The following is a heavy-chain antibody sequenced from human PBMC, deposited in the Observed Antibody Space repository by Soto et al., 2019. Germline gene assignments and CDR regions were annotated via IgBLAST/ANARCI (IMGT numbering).Heavy chain of an antibody. CDR2: ISGSGGST. V-gene: IGHV3-23*01. D-gene: IGHD6-19*01. Sequence: GGSLRLSCAASGFTFSNVAMAWVRQAPGKGLEWVSTISGSGGSTYYPDSVEGRFTISRDNSKNTLYLQMTSLRAEDTAVYYCASGVPGYSSGPLDYWGQGTLVTVSS. J-gene: IGHJ4*02. CDR1: GFTFSNVA. CDR3: ASGVPGYSSGPLDY.